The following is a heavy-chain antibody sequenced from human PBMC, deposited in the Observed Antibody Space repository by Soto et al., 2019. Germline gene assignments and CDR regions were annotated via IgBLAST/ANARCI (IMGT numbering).Heavy chain of an antibody. V-gene: IGHV4-31*03. Sequence: PSETLSLTCTVSGGSIRSGGYYWSWIRQHPGKGLEWIGYIYYSGSTYYNPSLKSRVTISVDTSKNQFSLKLSSVTAADTAVYYCARGDYDFSLDYWGQGTLVTVSS. D-gene: IGHD3-3*01. CDR3: ARGDYDFSLDY. CDR1: GGSIRSGGYY. J-gene: IGHJ4*02. CDR2: IYYSGST.